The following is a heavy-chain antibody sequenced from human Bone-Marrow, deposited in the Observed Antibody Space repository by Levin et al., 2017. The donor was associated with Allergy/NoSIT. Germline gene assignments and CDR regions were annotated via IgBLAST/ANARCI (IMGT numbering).Heavy chain of an antibody. CDR2: ISAYNGNT. CDR1: GYTFTSYG. D-gene: IGHD2-8*02. Sequence: ASVKVSCKASGYTFTSYGISWVRQAPGQGLEWMGWISAYNGNTNYAQKLQGRVTMTTDTSTSTAYMELRSLRSDDTAVYYCARNLQDIVLAHDAFDIWGQGTMVTVSS. V-gene: IGHV1-18*01. CDR3: ARNLQDIVLAHDAFDI. J-gene: IGHJ3*02.